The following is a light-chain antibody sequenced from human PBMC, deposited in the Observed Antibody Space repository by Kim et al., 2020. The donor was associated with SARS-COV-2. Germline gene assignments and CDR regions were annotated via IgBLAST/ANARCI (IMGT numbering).Light chain of an antibody. Sequence: SVTISCTGTSSDIGGYNYVSWYQQHPGKVPKLMIYEVSKRPSGGPDRFSGSKSDNTAALTVSGLQAEEEADYYCSSYAGSNNFVVFGGGTQLTVL. V-gene: IGLV2-8*01. CDR3: SSYAGSNNFVV. J-gene: IGLJ2*01. CDR1: SSDIGGYNY. CDR2: EVS.